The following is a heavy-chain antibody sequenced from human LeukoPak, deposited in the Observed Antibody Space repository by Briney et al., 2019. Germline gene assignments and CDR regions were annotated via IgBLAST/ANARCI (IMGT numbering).Heavy chain of an antibody. CDR2: ISSSSSYI. D-gene: IGHD3-22*01. CDR3: ARDGPKYYYDSSGPDY. CDR1: GFTFSSYS. V-gene: IGHV3-21*01. J-gene: IGHJ4*02. Sequence: GGSLRLSCAASGFTFSSYSMNWVRQAPGKGLEWVSSISSSSSYIYYADSVKGRLTISRDNAKNSLYLQMNSLRAEDTAVYYCARDGPKYYYDSSGPDYWGQGTLVTVSS.